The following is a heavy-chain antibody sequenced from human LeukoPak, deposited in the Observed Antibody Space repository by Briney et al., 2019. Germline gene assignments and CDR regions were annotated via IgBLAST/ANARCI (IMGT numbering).Heavy chain of an antibody. CDR3: ARTNGITMIVVPENSFDI. Sequence: PSQTLSLTCAISGDSVSSNSAAWNWIRQSPSRGLEWLGRTYYRSKWYNDYAVSVKSRITINPDTSKNQFSLQLNSVTPEDTAVYYCARTNGITMIVVPENSFDIWGQGTMVTVSS. CDR2: TYYRSKWYN. CDR1: GDSVSSNSAA. J-gene: IGHJ3*02. D-gene: IGHD3-22*01. V-gene: IGHV6-1*01.